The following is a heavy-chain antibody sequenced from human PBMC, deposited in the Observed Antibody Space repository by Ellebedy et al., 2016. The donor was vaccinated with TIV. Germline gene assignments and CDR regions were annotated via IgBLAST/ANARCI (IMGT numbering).Heavy chain of an antibody. CDR1: GFTFSSFA. V-gene: IGHV3-23*01. J-gene: IGHJ4*02. CDR2: ISAGGDNT. D-gene: IGHD3-22*01. Sequence: GESLKISCAASGFTFSSFAMHWVRQAPGKGLEWLSVISAGGDNTYHADSVKGRFTITRENSKNTVYLQMDRLKAEDTAVYNCTKGTSSGFNYDRVGSEYWGQGTLVTVSS. CDR3: TKGTSSGFNYDRVGSEY.